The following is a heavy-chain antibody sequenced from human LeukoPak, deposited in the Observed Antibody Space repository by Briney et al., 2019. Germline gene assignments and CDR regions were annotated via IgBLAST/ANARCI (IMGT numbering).Heavy chain of an antibody. CDR1: GYTFTSYY. CDR3: ARGGDIVVVPAAH. D-gene: IGHD2-2*01. J-gene: IGHJ4*02. CDR2: INPSGGST. Sequence: ASVKVSCKASGYTFTSYYMHWVRPAPGQGLKWMGIINPSGGSTSYAQKFQGRVTMTRDMSTSTVYMELSSLRSEDTAVYYCARGGDIVVVPAAHWGQGTLVTVSS. V-gene: IGHV1-46*01.